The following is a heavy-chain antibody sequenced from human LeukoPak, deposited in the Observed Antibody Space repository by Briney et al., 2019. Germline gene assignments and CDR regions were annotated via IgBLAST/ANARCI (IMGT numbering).Heavy chain of an antibody. CDR3: AKGIGELRMGNYYYYGMDV. CDR2: ISYDGST. CDR1: GFTFSSYW. Sequence: GGSLRLSCAASGFTFSSYWMSWVRQAPGKGLEWVAVISYDGSTYADSVKGRFTISRDNSKNTLYLQMNSLRAEDTAVYYCAKGIGELRMGNYYYYGMDVWGQGTTVTVSS. J-gene: IGHJ6*02. V-gene: IGHV3-30*18. D-gene: IGHD3-10*01.